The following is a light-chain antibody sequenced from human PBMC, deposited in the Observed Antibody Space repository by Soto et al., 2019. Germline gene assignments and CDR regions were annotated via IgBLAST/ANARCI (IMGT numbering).Light chain of an antibody. CDR3: SSYTSSSTPYV. Sequence: QSVLTQPASVSGSPGQSITISCTGTNSDVCFYNYVSWYQQHPVKAPKLMIYDVTNRPSGVSDRFSGSKSGNTASLTISGLQAEDEADYYCSSYTSSSTPYVFGTGTKVTVL. CDR1: NSDVCFYNY. J-gene: IGLJ1*01. CDR2: DVT. V-gene: IGLV2-14*01.